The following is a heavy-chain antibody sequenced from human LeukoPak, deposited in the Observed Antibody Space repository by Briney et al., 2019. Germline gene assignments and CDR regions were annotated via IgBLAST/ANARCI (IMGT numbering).Heavy chain of an antibody. CDR2: IYYSGST. CDR1: GGSISSGDYY. D-gene: IGHD1-7*01. CDR3: VQNIPGTIEH. Sequence: SPSETLSLTCTVYGGSISSGDYYWSWLRQPPGKGLEWIGYIYYSGSTYYNPSLKSRVTISIQTSKNQFSLKLTSVTAADTAVYYCVQNIPGTIEHWGQGTLVTVSS. J-gene: IGHJ1*01. V-gene: IGHV4-30-4*01.